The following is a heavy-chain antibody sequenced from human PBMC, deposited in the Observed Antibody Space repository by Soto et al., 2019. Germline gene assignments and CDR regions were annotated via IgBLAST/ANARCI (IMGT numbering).Heavy chain of an antibody. V-gene: IGHV3-23*01. Sequence: WGSLRISCASSVFTFSNYAMSWVRQAPGKGLEWVSAISASVGSTYYTDSVKGRFTISRDNSKNTLYLQMNSLRAEDTAVYYCAKGGQSYDYWGQGTMVTVSS. CDR3: AKGGQSYDY. D-gene: IGHD3-10*01. CDR1: VFTFSNYA. J-gene: IGHJ4*02. CDR2: ISASVGST.